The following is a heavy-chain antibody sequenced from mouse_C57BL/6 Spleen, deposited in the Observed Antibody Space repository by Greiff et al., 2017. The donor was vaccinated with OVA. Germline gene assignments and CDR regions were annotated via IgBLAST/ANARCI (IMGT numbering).Heavy chain of an antibody. V-gene: IGHV1-53*01. D-gene: IGHD1-1*01. CDR3: ARPTTVYYYAMDY. CDR1: GYTFTSYW. Sequence: QVQLQQPGAELVKPGASVKLSCKASGYTFTSYWMHWVKQRPGQGLEWIGNINPSNGGTNYNEKFKSKATLTVDKSSSTAYMQLSSLTSEDSAVYYCARPTTVYYYAMDYWGQGTSVTVSS. CDR2: INPSNGGT. J-gene: IGHJ4*01.